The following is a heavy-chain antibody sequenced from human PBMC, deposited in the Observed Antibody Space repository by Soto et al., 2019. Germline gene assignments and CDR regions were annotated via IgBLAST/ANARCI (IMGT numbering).Heavy chain of an antibody. J-gene: IGHJ5*02. V-gene: IGHV1-18*01. CDR2: ISTYSGDT. CDR1: GYTFFTYD. CDR3: ARHHGSTTSENWFDP. Sequence: QVHLVQSGVEVKTPGASVKVSCQASGYTFFTYDISWVRQAPGQGLEWMGWISTYSGDTKYAQKFQGRVTMTTDTSTTTAYLELGSLSSDDTAVYYCARHHGSTTSENWFDPWGQGTLVTVSS. D-gene: IGHD5-12*01.